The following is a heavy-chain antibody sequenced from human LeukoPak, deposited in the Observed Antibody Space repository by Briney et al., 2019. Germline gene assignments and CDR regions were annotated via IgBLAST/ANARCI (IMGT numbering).Heavy chain of an antibody. D-gene: IGHD6-13*01. CDR3: AKDPRRYSRTGGYFDY. CDR1: GFTFSGSA. V-gene: IGHV3-73*01. Sequence: GGSLRLSCAASGFTFSGSAMHWVRQASGKGLEWVGRIRSRANSYATAYAASVKGRFTISRDDSKNTAFLQMNSLKTEDTAVYYCAKDPRRYSRTGGYFDYWGQGTLVTVSS. J-gene: IGHJ4*02. CDR2: IRSRANSYAT.